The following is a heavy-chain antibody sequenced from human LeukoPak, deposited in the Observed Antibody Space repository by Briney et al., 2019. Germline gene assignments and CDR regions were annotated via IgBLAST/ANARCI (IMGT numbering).Heavy chain of an antibody. J-gene: IGHJ3*02. CDR2: IGSRGSAI. CDR3: ARVGYNWNYVADI. V-gene: IGHV3-48*03. D-gene: IGHD1-7*01. CDR1: GFTFSNFA. Sequence: GGSLRLSCAASGFTFSNFAVSWVRQAPGKGLEWVSYIGSRGSAIYYTDSVKGRFTISRDNARNSLYLQMNSLRAEDTAVYYCARVGYNWNYVADIWGQGTMVTVSS.